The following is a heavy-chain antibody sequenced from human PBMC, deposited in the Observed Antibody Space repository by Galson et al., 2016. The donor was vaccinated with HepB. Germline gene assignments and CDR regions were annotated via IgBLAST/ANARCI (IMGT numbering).Heavy chain of an antibody. D-gene: IGHD1-1*01. CDR1: GFSFATHW. V-gene: IGHV5-51*01. Sequence: QSGAEVKKPGESLKISCKTSGFSFATHWIAWVRQMPGKGLEWMGIIYAGDSETRYSPPFQGQVTISVDKSTAVAYLQWNSLKASDSAMYYCARQRRNYGMGVLGQGTTVTVSS. CDR2: IYAGDSET. J-gene: IGHJ6*02. CDR3: ARQRRNYGMGV.